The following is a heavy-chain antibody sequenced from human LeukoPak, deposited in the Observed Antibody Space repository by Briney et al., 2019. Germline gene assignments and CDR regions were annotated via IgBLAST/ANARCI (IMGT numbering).Heavy chain of an antibody. Sequence: PGGSLRLSCAASGFTFSSYAMSWVRQAPGKGLEWVSAISGSGGSTYYADSVKGRFTISRDNSKNTLYLQMNSLRAEDTAVYYCARDLAVAGTEGDNWFDPWGQGTLVTVSS. J-gene: IGHJ5*02. D-gene: IGHD6-19*01. CDR3: ARDLAVAGTEGDNWFDP. CDR1: GFTFSSYA. CDR2: ISGSGGST. V-gene: IGHV3-23*01.